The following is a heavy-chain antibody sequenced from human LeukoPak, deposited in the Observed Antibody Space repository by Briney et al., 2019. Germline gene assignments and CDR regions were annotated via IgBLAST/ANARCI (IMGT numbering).Heavy chain of an antibody. CDR1: GGSISSGDYY. D-gene: IGHD1-7*01. CDR3: ARVPMLSDNWNYAYWFDP. J-gene: IGHJ5*02. Sequence: SQTLSLTCTVSGGSISSGDYYWSWIRQPPGKGLEWIGYIYYSGSTYYNPSLKSRVTISVDTSKNQSSLKLSSVTAADTAVYYCARVPMLSDNWNYAYWFDPWGQGTLVTVSS. V-gene: IGHV4-30-4*08. CDR2: IYYSGST.